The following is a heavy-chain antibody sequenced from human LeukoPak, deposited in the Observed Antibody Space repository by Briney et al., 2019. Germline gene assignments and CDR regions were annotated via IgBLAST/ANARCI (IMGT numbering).Heavy chain of an antibody. CDR1: GGSFSSYA. CDR3: ASSPGSGWLNWFDP. D-gene: IGHD6-25*01. CDR2: IRPIFGTA. Sequence: ASVKVSCKAPGGSFSSYAISWVPQAPGQGLEWMGGIRPIFGTANYAQKFQGRVTITTDESTSTSYMELSSLRSEDTAVYYCASSPGSGWLNWFDPWGQGTLVTVSS. V-gene: IGHV1-69*05. J-gene: IGHJ5*02.